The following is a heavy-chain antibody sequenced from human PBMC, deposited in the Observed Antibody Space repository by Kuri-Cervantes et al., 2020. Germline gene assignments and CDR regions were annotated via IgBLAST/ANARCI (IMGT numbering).Heavy chain of an antibody. J-gene: IGHJ4*02. Sequence: GESLKISCAVSGFTFSSYSMNWVRQAPGKGLEWVSAISGSGGSTYYADSVKGRFTISRDNAKNSLYLQMNSLRAEDTAVYYCARELRNDYWGQGTLVTVSS. CDR2: ISGSGGST. CDR1: GFTFSSYS. CDR3: ARELRNDY. D-gene: IGHD4-17*01. V-gene: IGHV3-21*04.